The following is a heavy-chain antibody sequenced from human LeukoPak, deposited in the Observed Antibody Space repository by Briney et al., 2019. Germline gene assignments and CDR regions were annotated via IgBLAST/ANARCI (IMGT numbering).Heavy chain of an antibody. CDR2: INHSGST. CDR3: ARASLGLAGMDV. Sequence: SETLSLTCAVYGGSFSGHYWSWIRQPPGKGLEWIGEINHSGSTNYNPSLKSRVTISVDTSKNQFSLKLSSVTAADTAVYYCARASLGLAGMDVWRQGTTVTVSS. V-gene: IGHV4-34*01. D-gene: IGHD3-16*01. J-gene: IGHJ6*02. CDR1: GGSFSGHY.